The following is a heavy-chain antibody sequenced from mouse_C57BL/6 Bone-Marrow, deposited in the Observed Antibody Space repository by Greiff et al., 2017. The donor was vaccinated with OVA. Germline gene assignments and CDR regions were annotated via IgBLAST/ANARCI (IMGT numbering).Heavy chain of an antibody. J-gene: IGHJ2*01. Sequence: EVQVVESGGDLVKPGGSLQLSCAASGFTFSSYGMSWVRQTPDKRLEWVATISSGGSYTYYPDSVKGRFTISRDNAKNTLYLQMSSLKSEDTAMYYWARRGEVPFDYWGQGTTLTVSS. CDR1: GFTFSSYG. V-gene: IGHV5-6*01. D-gene: IGHD2-13*01. CDR2: ISSGGSYT. CDR3: ARRGEVPFDY.